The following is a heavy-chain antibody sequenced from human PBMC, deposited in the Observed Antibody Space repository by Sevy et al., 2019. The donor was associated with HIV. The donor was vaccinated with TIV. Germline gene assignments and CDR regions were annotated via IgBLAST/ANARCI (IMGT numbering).Heavy chain of an antibody. Sequence: GGSLRLSCAASGFTLSWHDMSWVRQAPGKSLEWISSITARSRFKHYGASMRGRFTISRDNSGNSLFLRMNSLRADDTAMYYWARDRRFQYYYNSGDPDYFDSWGQGTLVTVSS. CDR1: GFTLSWHD. J-gene: IGHJ4*02. CDR3: ARDRRFQYYYNSGDPDYFDS. V-gene: IGHV3-21*01. CDR2: ITARSRFK. D-gene: IGHD3-22*01.